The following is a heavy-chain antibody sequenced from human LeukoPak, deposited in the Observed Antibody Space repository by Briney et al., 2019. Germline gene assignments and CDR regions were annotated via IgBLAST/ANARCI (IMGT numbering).Heavy chain of an antibody. CDR1: GFTFSYYY. CDR3: ASKMSSGYFLDY. J-gene: IGHJ4*02. V-gene: IGHV3-11*01. CDR2: ISSSGSTI. D-gene: IGHD3-22*01. Sequence: GGSLRLSCAASGFTFSYYYMSWIRQAPGKGLEWVSYISSSGSTIYYADSVKGRFTISRDNAKNSLYLQMNSLRAEDTAVYYCASKMSSGYFLDYWGQGTLVTVSS.